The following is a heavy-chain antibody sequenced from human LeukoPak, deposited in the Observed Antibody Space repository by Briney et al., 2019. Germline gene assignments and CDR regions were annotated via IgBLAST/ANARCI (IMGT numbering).Heavy chain of an antibody. J-gene: IGHJ4*02. V-gene: IGHV3-33*01. D-gene: IGHD2-15*01. CDR2: IWYDATEK. CDR1: GFTFSSYG. CDR3: VRDYCSGVTCYPGY. Sequence: GRSLRLSCAASGFTFSSYGMHWVRHAPGKGLEWLAVIWYDATEKFYVDSVKGRFTVSRDNSKNTLYLQMNSLRTEDTAVYYCVRDYCSGVTCYPGYWGQGTLVTVSS.